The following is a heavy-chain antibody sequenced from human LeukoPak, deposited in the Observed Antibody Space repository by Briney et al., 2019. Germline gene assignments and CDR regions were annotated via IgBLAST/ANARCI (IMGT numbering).Heavy chain of an antibody. J-gene: IGHJ4*02. CDR1: GGSFSGYY. CDR2: INHSGST. CDR3: ARESVTMVRGVIIFRGPFDY. D-gene: IGHD3-10*01. V-gene: IGHV4-34*01. Sequence: SETLFLTCAVYGGSFSGYYWSWIRQPPGKGLEWIGEINHSGSTNYNPSLKSRVTISVDTSKNQFSLKLSSVTAADTAVYYCARESVTMVRGVIIFRGPFDYWGQGTLVTVSP.